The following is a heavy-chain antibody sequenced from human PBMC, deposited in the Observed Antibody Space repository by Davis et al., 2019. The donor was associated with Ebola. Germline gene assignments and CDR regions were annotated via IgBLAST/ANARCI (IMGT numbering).Heavy chain of an antibody. CDR2: ISSSSSTT. V-gene: IGHV3-48*01. CDR3: ARDRGSSGYYLGPPDY. J-gene: IGHJ4*02. D-gene: IGHD3-22*01. CDR1: GFTFSSYS. Sequence: GGSLRLSCAASGFTFSSYSMNWVRQAPGKGLEWVSYISSSSSTTYYADSVKGRFTISRDNSKNTLYLQMNSLRAEDTAVYYCARDRGSSGYYLGPPDYWGQGTLVTVSS.